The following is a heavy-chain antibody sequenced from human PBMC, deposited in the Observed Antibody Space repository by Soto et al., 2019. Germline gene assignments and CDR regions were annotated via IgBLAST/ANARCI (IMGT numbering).Heavy chain of an antibody. Sequence: ASVKVSCKASGYTFTGYYMHWVRQAPGQGLEWMGWINPNSGGTNYAQKFQGRVTMTRDTSISTAYMELSRLRSDDTAVYYCARVIEVDGDKTRFDYWGQGTLVTVSS. V-gene: IGHV1-2*02. D-gene: IGHD6-19*01. CDR2: INPNSGGT. J-gene: IGHJ4*02. CDR3: ARVIEVDGDKTRFDY. CDR1: GYTFTGYY.